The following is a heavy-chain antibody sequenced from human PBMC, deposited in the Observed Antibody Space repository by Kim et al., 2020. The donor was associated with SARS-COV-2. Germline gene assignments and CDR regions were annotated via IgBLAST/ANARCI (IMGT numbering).Heavy chain of an antibody. J-gene: IGHJ4*02. V-gene: IGHV4-59*01. Sequence: PKSRVTISLATSKNQFSLKMRSVTAADTAVYYCAREGPLYSSGSGSVFDYWGQGTLVTVSS. D-gene: IGHD6-19*01. CDR3: AREGPLYSSGSGSVFDY.